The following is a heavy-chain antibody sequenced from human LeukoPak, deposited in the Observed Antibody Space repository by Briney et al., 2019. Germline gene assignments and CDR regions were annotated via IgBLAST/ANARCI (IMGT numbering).Heavy chain of an antibody. CDR2: INRDGSNT. Sequence: GFXXXSYWMHWVRQAPGKGLGWVSRINRDGSNTDYADSVRGRFTISRDNAKNTLYLQLNSLRAEDTAVYYCARDIETAAIDYWGRGTLVTVSS. J-gene: IGHJ4*02. D-gene: IGHD6-13*01. CDR3: ARDIETAAIDY. CDR1: GFXXXSYW. V-gene: IGHV3-74*01.